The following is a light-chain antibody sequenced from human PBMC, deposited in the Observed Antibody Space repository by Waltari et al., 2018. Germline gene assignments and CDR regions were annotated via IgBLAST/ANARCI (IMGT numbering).Light chain of an antibody. Sequence: EIVMTQSPATLSVSPGETVTLSCRATHKIDYDIAWYQQKQGQPPRLLIYGPFSRATGVPARFRGNGFGTEFTLTIDRLQSDDFAVYYCQQYNAWPLTFGGGTKVEI. J-gene: IGKJ4*01. V-gene: IGKV3-15*01. CDR1: HKIDYD. CDR3: QQYNAWPLT. CDR2: GPF.